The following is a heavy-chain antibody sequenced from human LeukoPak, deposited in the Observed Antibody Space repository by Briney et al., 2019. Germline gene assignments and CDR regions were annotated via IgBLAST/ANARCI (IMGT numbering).Heavy chain of an antibody. V-gene: IGHV3-74*01. J-gene: IGHJ4*02. CDR2: INSDGSST. Sequence: GGSLRLSCAASGFTFSSYWMHWVRQAPGKGLVWVSRINSDGSSTSYADSVRGRFTISRDNAKNTLYLQMNSLRAEDTAVYYCERVGTNYFWSVYSGGQGTLVTVSS. CDR3: ERVGTNYFWSVYS. CDR1: GFTFSSYW. D-gene: IGHD3-3*01.